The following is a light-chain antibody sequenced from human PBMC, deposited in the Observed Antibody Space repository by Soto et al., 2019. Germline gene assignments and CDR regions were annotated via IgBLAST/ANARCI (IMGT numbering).Light chain of an antibody. J-gene: IGLJ1*01. CDR1: SSDVGGYNY. CDR3: CSYAGSYTHV. Sequence: QSALTQPRSVSGSPGQSVTISCTGTSSDVGGYNYVSWYQQHPGKAPKLMIYDVSKRPSGVPDRFSGSKSGNTASLTISGXXXXXXXDYYFCSYAGSYTHVFGTGTK. CDR2: DVS. V-gene: IGLV2-11*01.